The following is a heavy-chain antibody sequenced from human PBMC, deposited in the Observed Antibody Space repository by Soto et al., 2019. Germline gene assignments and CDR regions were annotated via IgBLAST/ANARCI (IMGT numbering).Heavy chain of an antibody. CDR2: IIPMFGIG. Sequence: QVQLVQSGAEVKMPGSSVRVSCKASGGSFSKYGISWVRQAPGQGLEWMGGIIPMFGIGKYAEKFLGRVTITADECTRTSHMELSSRRSADTAVYFCARGYRENSFYAMDVWGQGTTVTLSS. D-gene: IGHD1-26*01. CDR3: ARGYRENSFYAMDV. CDR1: GGSFSKYG. V-gene: IGHV1-69*01. J-gene: IGHJ6*02.